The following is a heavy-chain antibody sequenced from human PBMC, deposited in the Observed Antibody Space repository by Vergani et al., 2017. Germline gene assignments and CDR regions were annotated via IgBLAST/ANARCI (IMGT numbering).Heavy chain of an antibody. Sequence: QVQLVQSGAEVKKPGASVKVSCKASGYTFTSYAMHWVRQAPGQRLEWMGWINAGNGNTKYSQKFQGRVTITRDTSASTAYMELSRLRSEDTAVYYCAREKIAAAGLIDYWGQGTLVTVSS. CDR3: AREKIAAAGLIDY. D-gene: IGHD6-13*01. CDR2: INAGNGNT. CDR1: GYTFTSYA. J-gene: IGHJ4*02. V-gene: IGHV1-3*01.